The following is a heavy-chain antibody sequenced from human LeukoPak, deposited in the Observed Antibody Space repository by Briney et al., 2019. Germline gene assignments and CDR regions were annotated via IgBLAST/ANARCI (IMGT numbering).Heavy chain of an antibody. CDR1: GGSISSYY. J-gene: IGHJ4*02. V-gene: IGHV4-59*01. CDR3: ARGFDWQYYFDY. D-gene: IGHD3-9*01. Sequence: SETLSLTCTVSGGSISSYYWNWIRQPPGKGLEWVGYIYYSGSTNYNPYLKNRVTRSVDTSKNQFSLTLSSVTAADTAVYYCARGFDWQYYFDYCGQGTLVTVSS. CDR2: IYYSGST.